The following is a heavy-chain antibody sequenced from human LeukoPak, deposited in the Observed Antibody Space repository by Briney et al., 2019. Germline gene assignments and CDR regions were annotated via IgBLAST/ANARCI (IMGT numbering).Heavy chain of an antibody. D-gene: IGHD2-15*01. J-gene: IGHJ4*02. CDR2: VSGSGGST. Sequence: GGSLRLSCAASGFTFSSYAMSSVRQAPGKGLEWVSAVSGSGGSTYYADSVKGRFTISRDNSKNTLYLQMNSLRAEDTAVYYCAKEGVVVVAATFDYWGQGTLVTVSS. CDR3: AKEGVVVVAATFDY. CDR1: GFTFSSYA. V-gene: IGHV3-23*01.